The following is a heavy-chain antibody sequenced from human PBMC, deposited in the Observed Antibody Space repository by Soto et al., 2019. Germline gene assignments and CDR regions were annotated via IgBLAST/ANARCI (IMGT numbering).Heavy chain of an antibody. Sequence: GGSLRLSCAASGFTFYTYWMTWVRQAPGKGLEWVANINQDGSEKYYVDSVKGRFTISRDKAKNSLYLQMNSMRDEDTAVYYCARSRVYDYDSSLRYWGQGTRVTVSS. D-gene: IGHD3-22*01. CDR1: GFTFYTYW. J-gene: IGHJ4*02. V-gene: IGHV3-7*03. CDR3: ARSRVYDYDSSLRY. CDR2: INQDGSEK.